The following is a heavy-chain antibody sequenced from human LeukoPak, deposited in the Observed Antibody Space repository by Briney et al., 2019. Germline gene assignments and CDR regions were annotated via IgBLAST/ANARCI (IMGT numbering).Heavy chain of an antibody. CDR1: GGSFSGYY. CDR3: AKGAWWIQLWFAEYYFDY. D-gene: IGHD5-18*01. Sequence: SETLSLTCAVYGGSFSGYYWSWIRQPPGKGLERIGEINHSGSTNYNPSLKSRVTISVDTSKNQFSLKLSSVTAADTAVYYCAKGAWWIQLWFAEYYFDYWGQGTLVTVSS. V-gene: IGHV4-34*01. J-gene: IGHJ4*02. CDR2: INHSGST.